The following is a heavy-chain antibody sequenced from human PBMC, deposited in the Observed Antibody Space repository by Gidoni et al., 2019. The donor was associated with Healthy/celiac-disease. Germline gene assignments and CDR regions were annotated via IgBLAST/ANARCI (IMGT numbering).Heavy chain of an antibody. J-gene: IGHJ1*01. V-gene: IGHV3-23*01. D-gene: IGHD2-15*01. CDR3: AKDQEGYCSGGSCYMNFQH. Sequence: EVQLLESGGGLVQPGGSLRLSCAASGFTFSSYSMSWVRQAPGKGLEWVSAISGSGGSTYYADSVKGRFTISRDNSKNTLYLQMNSLRAEDTAVYYCAKDQEGYCSGGSCYMNFQHWGQGTLVTVSS. CDR1: GFTFSSYS. CDR2: ISGSGGST.